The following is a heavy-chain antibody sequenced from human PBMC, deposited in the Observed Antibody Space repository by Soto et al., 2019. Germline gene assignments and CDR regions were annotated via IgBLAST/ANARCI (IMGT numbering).Heavy chain of an antibody. CDR1: GGTFSSYA. D-gene: IGHD6-6*01. J-gene: IGHJ5*02. Sequence: SLKVSCKASGGTFSSYAISWVRQAPGQGLEWMGGIIPIFGTANYAQKFQGRVTITADESTSTAYMELSSLRSEDTAVYYCATIPEYSTSGNWFDPWGQGTLVTVSS. CDR2: IIPIFGTA. V-gene: IGHV1-69*13. CDR3: ATIPEYSTSGNWFDP.